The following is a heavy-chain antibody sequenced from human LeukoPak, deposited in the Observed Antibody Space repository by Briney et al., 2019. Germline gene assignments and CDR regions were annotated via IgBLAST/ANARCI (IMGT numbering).Heavy chain of an antibody. CDR2: IYYSGST. Sequence: SETLSLTCTVSGGSISSGDFYWSWIRQHPGKGLEWIGYIYYSGSTNYNPSLKSRVTISVDTSKNQFSLKLSSVTAADTAVYYCARAPSIAAASGFDPWGQGTLVTVSS. V-gene: IGHV4-31*03. CDR1: GGSISSGDFY. D-gene: IGHD6-13*01. CDR3: ARAPSIAAASGFDP. J-gene: IGHJ5*02.